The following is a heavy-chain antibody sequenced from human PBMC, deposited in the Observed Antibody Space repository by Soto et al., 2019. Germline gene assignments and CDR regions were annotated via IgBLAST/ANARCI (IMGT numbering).Heavy chain of an antibody. J-gene: IGHJ4*02. D-gene: IGHD3-22*01. CDR1: GYSISSGYY. CDR3: ARDSYDSSGYYDY. Sequence: SETLSLTCAVSGYSISSGYYWGCIRQPPGKGLEWIGSIYHSGSTYYNPSLKSRVTISVDTSKNQFSLKLSSVTAADTAVYYCARDSYDSSGYYDYWGQGTLVTVSS. CDR2: IYHSGST. V-gene: IGHV4-38-2*02.